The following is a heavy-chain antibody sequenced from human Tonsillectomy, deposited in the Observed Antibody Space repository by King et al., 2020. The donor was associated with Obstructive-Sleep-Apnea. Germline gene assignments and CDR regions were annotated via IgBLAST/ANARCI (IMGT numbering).Heavy chain of an antibody. CDR3: AKTLKYGAGSYRFDY. CDR1: GFTFSSYA. CDR2: ISGSGGST. Sequence: EVQLVESGGGLVQPGGSLRLSCAASGFTFSSYAMSWVRQAPGKGLEWVSTISGSGGSTYYADSVKGRFTISRDNSKNTLDLQMNSLRASDTAVYYCAKTLKYGAGSYRFDYWGQGTLVTVSS. V-gene: IGHV3-23*04. J-gene: IGHJ4*02. D-gene: IGHD3-10*01.